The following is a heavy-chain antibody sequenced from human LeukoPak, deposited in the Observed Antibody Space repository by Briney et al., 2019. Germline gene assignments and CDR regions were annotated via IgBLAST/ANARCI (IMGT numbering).Heavy chain of an antibody. Sequence: SETLSLTRTVSGGSISSYYWSWIRQPAGKGLEWIGRIYTSGSTNYNPSLKSRVTMSVDTSKNQFSLKLSSVTAADTAVYYCARESAIFGVATTYYFDYWGQGTLVTVSS. J-gene: IGHJ4*02. D-gene: IGHD3-3*01. V-gene: IGHV4-4*07. CDR3: ARESAIFGVATTYYFDY. CDR1: GGSISSYY. CDR2: IYTSGST.